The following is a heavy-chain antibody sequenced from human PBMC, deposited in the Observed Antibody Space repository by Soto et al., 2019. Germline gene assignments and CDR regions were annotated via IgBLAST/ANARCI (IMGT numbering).Heavy chain of an antibody. Sequence: QVQLVESGGGVVQPGRSLRLSCAASGFTFSSYGMHWVRQAPGKGLEWVAVISYDGSNKYYADSVKGRFTISRDNSKNTLYLQMNSLRAEDTAVYYCATAGEQQLGDYWGQGTLVTVSS. CDR3: ATAGEQQLGDY. D-gene: IGHD6-13*01. J-gene: IGHJ4*02. CDR1: GFTFSSYG. V-gene: IGHV3-30*03. CDR2: ISYDGSNK.